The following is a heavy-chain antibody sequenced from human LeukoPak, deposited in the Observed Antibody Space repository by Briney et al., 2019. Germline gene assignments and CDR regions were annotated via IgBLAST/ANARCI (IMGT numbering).Heavy chain of an antibody. D-gene: IGHD5-12*01. Sequence: ASVKVSCKASGYTFTSYYIHWVRQAPGQGLEWMGIINPSNNNTIYAEKFQGRVTMTRDMSTSTVYMELRSLRSEDTAVYYCARVLYSGYDRGLLGYWGQGTLVTVSS. J-gene: IGHJ4*02. CDR3: ARVLYSGYDRGLLGY. V-gene: IGHV1-46*01. CDR1: GYTFTSYY. CDR2: INPSNNNT.